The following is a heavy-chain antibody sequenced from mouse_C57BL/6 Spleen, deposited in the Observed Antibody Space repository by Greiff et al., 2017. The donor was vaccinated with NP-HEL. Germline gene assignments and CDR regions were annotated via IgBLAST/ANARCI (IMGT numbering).Heavy chain of an antibody. J-gene: IGHJ2*01. CDR3: ARHTTTAFDY. CDR2: ISNGGGST. CDR1: GFTFSDYY. V-gene: IGHV5-12*01. D-gene: IGHD1-2*01. Sequence: EVHLVESGGGLVQPGGSLKLSCAASGFTFSDYYMYWVRQTPEKRLEWVAYISNGGGSTYYPDTVKGRFTISRDNAKNTLYLQMSRLKSEDTAMYYCARHTTTAFDYWGQGTTLTVSS.